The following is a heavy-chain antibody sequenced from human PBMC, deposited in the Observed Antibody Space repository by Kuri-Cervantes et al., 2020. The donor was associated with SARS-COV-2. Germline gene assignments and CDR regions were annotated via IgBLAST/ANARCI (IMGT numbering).Heavy chain of an antibody. V-gene: IGHV4-38-2*01. Sequence: SETLSLTCAVSGYSISSGYYWGWIRQPPGKGLEWIGNIYHSGSTYYNPSLKSRVTISVDTSKNQFSLKLSSVTAADTAVYYCASRSASLTELYYFDYWGQGTLVTVSS. J-gene: IGHJ4*02. CDR1: GYSISSGYY. CDR2: IYHSGST. D-gene: IGHD1-20*01. CDR3: ASRSASLTELYYFDY.